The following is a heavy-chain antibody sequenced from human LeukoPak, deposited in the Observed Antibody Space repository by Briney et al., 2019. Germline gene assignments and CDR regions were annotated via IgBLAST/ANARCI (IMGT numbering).Heavy chain of an antibody. CDR1: GVSISGYN. CDR2: IYYSGST. V-gene: IGHV4-59*01. CDR3: ARRPLGDRHWFDP. J-gene: IGHJ5*02. Sequence: SETLSLTCAVSGVSISGYNWSWIRQAPGKGLEWIGYIYYSGSTNYNPSLKSRVTISVDTSKNQFSLKLSSVTAADTAVYYCARRPLGDRHWFDPWGQGTLVTVSS. D-gene: IGHD3-16*01.